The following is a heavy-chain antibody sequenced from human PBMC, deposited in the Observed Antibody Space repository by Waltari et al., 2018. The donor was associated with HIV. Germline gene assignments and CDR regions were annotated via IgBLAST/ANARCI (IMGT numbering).Heavy chain of an antibody. CDR3: ATPSYDSSGYYSAGSEFDY. V-gene: IGHV1-2*02. Sequence: GSVKVSCKASGYTFTGYYIHWVRQAPGQGLEWMGWINPNSGGTNYAQNFQGRVTMTRDTSISTAYMELSRLRSDDTAVYYCATPSYDSSGYYSAGSEFDYWGQGTLVTVSS. CDR1: GYTFTGYY. CDR2: INPNSGGT. J-gene: IGHJ4*02. D-gene: IGHD3-22*01.